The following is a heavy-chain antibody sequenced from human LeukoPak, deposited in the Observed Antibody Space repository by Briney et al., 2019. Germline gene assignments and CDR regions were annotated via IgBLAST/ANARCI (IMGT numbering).Heavy chain of an antibody. CDR2: IYWDDDK. CDR3: ARRGYSSSWYFYFDY. J-gene: IGHJ4*02. D-gene: IGHD6-13*01. CDR1: GFSLRTSGVG. V-gene: IGHV2-5*02. Sequence: SGPTLVNPTQTLTQTCTFSGFSLRTSGVGVGWIREPPGKALEWLALIYWDDDKRYSPSLKSRLTITKDTSKNQVVLTMTNMDPVDTATYYCARRGYSSSWYFYFDYWGQGTLVTVSS.